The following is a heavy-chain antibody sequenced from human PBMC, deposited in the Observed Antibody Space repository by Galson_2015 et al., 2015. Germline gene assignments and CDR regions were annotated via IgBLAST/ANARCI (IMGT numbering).Heavy chain of an antibody. J-gene: IGHJ6*02. D-gene: IGHD6-13*01. V-gene: IGHV5-51*01. Sequence: QSGAEVKKAGESLEISCKTSGYRFSNYWIAWVRQMPGKGLERMGIINPGDSDTRYSPSLQGQVTISVDKSMNTAYLQWSSLKASDTAMYYCARHRAAGGGYYYGMDVWGQGTTVTVSS. CDR3: ARHRAAGGGYYYGMDV. CDR1: GYRFSNYW. CDR2: INPGDSDT.